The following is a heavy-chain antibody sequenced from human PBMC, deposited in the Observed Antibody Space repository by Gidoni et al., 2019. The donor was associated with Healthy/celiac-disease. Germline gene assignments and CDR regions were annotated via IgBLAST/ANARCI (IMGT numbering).Heavy chain of an antibody. Sequence: QVPLQESGPGPVKTPQTLSLTCTVSRGSICSGGYYWRWIRPHPGKGLEWIGYIYYSGRTYSNPSLKSRVTISVDTSKNQFSLKLSPVTAADTAVYYCARFNGGPHEYYFDYWGQGTLVTVSS. CDR2: IYYSGRT. CDR3: ARFNGGPHEYYFDY. CDR1: RGSICSGGYY. V-gene: IGHV4-31*03. D-gene: IGHD2-8*01. J-gene: IGHJ4*02.